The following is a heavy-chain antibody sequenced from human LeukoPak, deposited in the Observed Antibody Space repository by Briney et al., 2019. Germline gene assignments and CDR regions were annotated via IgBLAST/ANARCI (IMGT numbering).Heavy chain of an antibody. J-gene: IGHJ4*02. CDR2: ISGSGGST. D-gene: IGHD5-12*01. CDR1: GFTFSSYA. V-gene: IGHV3-23*01. Sequence: GGSLRLSCAASGFTFSSYAMSWVRQAPGKGLEWVSAISGSGGSTYYADSVKGRFTISRDNSKNTLYLQMNSLRAEDTAVYYCAKAPVDIVATIKYYFDYWGQGTLVTVSS. CDR3: AKAPVDIVATIKYYFDY.